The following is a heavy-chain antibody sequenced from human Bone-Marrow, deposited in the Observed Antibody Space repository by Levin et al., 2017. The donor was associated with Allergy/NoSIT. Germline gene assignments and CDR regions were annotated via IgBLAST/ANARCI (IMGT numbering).Heavy chain of an antibody. V-gene: IGHV1-2*06. CDR2: INPNSGAT. J-gene: IGHJ5*02. D-gene: IGHD3-3*01. Sequence: RASVKVSCKASGYTFTDYYIHWVRQAPGQGLEWMGRINPNSGATNYAQKFRGRVPMTRDTSISTAYMELTRLRSDDTAVYYCARDGAPWYDFWSGYSRDANWFDPWGQGTLVTVSS. CDR1: GYTFTDYY. CDR3: ARDGAPWYDFWSGYSRDANWFDP.